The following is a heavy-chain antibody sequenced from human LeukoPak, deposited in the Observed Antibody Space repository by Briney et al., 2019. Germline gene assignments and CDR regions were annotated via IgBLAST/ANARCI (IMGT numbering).Heavy chain of an antibody. Sequence: SETLSLTCTVSGGSISNKYWSWIRQPPGKGLEWIGYIYYSGSTNYNPSLKSRVTISVDTSKNQFSLKLSSVTAADTAVYYCARHPDHSGSYPYYWGQGTLVTVSS. CDR2: IYYSGST. J-gene: IGHJ4*02. V-gene: IGHV4-59*08. CDR1: GGSISNKY. D-gene: IGHD1-26*01. CDR3: ARHPDHSGSYPYY.